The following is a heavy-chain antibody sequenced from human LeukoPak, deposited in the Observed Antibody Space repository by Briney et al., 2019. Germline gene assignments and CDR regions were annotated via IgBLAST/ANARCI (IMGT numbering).Heavy chain of an antibody. V-gene: IGHV3-48*01. J-gene: IGHJ4*02. CDR1: GFTFRSYS. CDR2: IGASSSTR. Sequence: GGSLRLSCAASGFTFRSYSMNWVRQAPGKGLERISYIGASSSTRYYADSVKGRFTISRDNAKNSLFLQMISLRIEDTAVYYCARMERDLIDYWGQGTLVTVSS. CDR3: ARMERDLIDY. D-gene: IGHD1-1*01.